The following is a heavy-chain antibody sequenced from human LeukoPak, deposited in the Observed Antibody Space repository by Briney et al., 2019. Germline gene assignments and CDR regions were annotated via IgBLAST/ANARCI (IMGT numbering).Heavy chain of an antibody. CDR1: GFTFSSYS. V-gene: IGHV3-21*01. J-gene: IGHJ4*02. D-gene: IGHD4-23*01. CDR3: ATGGDYGGNSDFDY. Sequence: GGSLRLSCAAYGFTFSSYSMNWVRQAPGKGLEWGSSISSSSSYIYYADSVKGRFTISRDNAKNSLYLQMNSLRAEDTAVYYCATGGDYGGNSDFDYWGQGTLVTVSS. CDR2: ISSSSSYI.